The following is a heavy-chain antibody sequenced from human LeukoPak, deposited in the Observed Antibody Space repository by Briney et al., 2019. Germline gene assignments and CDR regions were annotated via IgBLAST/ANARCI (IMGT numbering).Heavy chain of an antibody. J-gene: IGHJ6*02. CDR1: GYTFTGYY. CDR3: ARVKGPERLTIFGVVRGSHGMDV. D-gene: IGHD3-3*01. CDR2: INPNSGGT. Sequence: GASVKVSCKASGYTFTGYYMHWVRQAPGQGLEWMGWINPNSGGTNYAQKFQGRVTMTRDTSISTAYMELSRLRSEDTAVYYCARVKGPERLTIFGVVRGSHGMDVWGQGTTVTVSS. V-gene: IGHV1-2*02.